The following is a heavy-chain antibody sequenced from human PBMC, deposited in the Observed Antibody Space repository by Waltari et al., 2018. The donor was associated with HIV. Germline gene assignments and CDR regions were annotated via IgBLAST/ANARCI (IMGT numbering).Heavy chain of an antibody. Sequence: VQLVESVGDLAQPGGSLRLSCVASGSTFSNYWMHWVRQVPGKRLVWVARINTDETIRTYAENVKGRFTISRDNGKNTLYLQMNSLRVEDTAVYYCVSSGLDVWGQGTTVNVSS. CDR2: INTDETIR. J-gene: IGHJ6*02. V-gene: IGHV3-74*01. CDR3: VSSGLDV. CDR1: GSTFSNYW.